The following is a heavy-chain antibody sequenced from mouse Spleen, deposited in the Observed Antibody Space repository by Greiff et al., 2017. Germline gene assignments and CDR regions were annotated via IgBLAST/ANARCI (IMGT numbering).Heavy chain of an antibody. V-gene: IGHV1-19*01. D-gene: IGHD4-1*02. J-gene: IGHJ2*01. CDR3: ARPTGGGFDY. CDR2: INPYNGGT. Sequence: VQLKESGPVLVKPGASVKMSCKASGYTFTDYYMNWVKQSHGKSLEWIGVINPYNGGTSYNQKFKGKATLTVDKSSSTAYMELNSLTSEDSAVYYCARPTGGGFDYWGQGTTLTVSS. CDR1: GYTFTDYY.